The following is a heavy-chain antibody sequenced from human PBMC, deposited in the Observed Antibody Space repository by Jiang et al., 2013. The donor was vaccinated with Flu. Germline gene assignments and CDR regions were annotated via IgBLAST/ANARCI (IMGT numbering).Heavy chain of an antibody. Sequence: QTLSLTCAISGDSVSSNSAAWNWIRQSPSRGLEWLGRTYYRSKWYNDYAVSVKSRITINPDTSKNQFSLQLNSVTPEDTAVYYCARDPGYCSGGSCYEAWYFDLWGRGTLVTVSS. J-gene: IGHJ2*01. CDR2: TYYRSKWYN. CDR3: ARDPGYCSGGSCYEAWYFDL. D-gene: IGHD2-15*01. V-gene: IGHV6-1*01. CDR1: GDSVSSNSAA.